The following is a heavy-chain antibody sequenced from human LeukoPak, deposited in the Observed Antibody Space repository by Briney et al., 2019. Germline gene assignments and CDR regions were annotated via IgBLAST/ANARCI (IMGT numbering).Heavy chain of an antibody. CDR2: IYYSGST. CDR3: ARDGENQYYFDY. V-gene: IGHV4-59*01. CDR1: GGSISSYY. Sequence: KPPETLSLTCTVSGGSISSYYWSWIRQPPGKGLEWIGYIYYSGSTNYNPSLKSRVTISVDTSKNQFSLKLSSVTAADTAVYYCARDGENQYYFDYWGQGTLVTVSS. J-gene: IGHJ4*02. D-gene: IGHD1-14*01.